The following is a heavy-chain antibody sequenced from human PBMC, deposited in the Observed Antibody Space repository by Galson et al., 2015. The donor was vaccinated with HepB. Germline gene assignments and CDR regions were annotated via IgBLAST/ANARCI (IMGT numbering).Heavy chain of an antibody. CDR1: GFSLTTSGMY. CDR3: AHTAGWLPDY. V-gene: IGHV2-5*08. D-gene: IGHD5-24*01. Sequence: PALVKPTQTLTLTCTFSGFSLTTSGMYVSWIRQPPGKALEWLALIYWDDVRHYNPSLNNRLAITKDSSKNQVVLTLSDIDPVDTATYYCAHTAGWLPDYWGQGTLVTVST. CDR2: IYWDDVR. J-gene: IGHJ4*02.